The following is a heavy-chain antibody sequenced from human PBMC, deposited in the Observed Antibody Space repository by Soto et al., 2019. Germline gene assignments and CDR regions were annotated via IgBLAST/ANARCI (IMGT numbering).Heavy chain of an antibody. CDR1: GGSISSYY. V-gene: IGHV4-59*01. CDR2: IYYSGST. CDR3: AREVLYGMDV. Sequence: SETLSLTCTVSGGSISSYYWSWIRQPPGKGLEWIGYIYYSGSTNYNPSLKSRVTISVDTSKNQFSLKLSSVTAADTAVYYCAREVLYGMDVWGQGTTVTVSS. J-gene: IGHJ6*02.